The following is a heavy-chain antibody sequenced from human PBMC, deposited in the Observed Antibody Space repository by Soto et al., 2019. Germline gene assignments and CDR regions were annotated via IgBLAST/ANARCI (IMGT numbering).Heavy chain of an antibody. CDR2: IYNSGRT. V-gene: IGHV4-31*03. CDR3: ARASQYYDCELDP. D-gene: IGHD3-22*01. J-gene: IGHJ5*02. Sequence: QVQLQESGPGLGKPSQSLSLTCTVSGDSISRGAYYWTWIRQHPVKGLEWIGYIYNSGRTYYNPSLKTRLTISVDSAENQFLVRLTSVTAADTAMYYCARASQYYDCELDPRGQGTLVTFS. CDR1: GDSISRGAYY.